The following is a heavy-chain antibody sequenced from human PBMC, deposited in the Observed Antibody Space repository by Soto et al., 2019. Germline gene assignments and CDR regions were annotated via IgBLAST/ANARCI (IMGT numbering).Heavy chain of an antibody. V-gene: IGHV4-34*01. Sequence: PSETLSLTCAVYGGSFSGYYWNCIRQPPGKGLEWIGEISHSGSTNYNPSLKSRVTISVDTSKNQFSLKLTSVTAADTAIYYCARATYYYGVDVWGQGTTVTAP. J-gene: IGHJ6*02. CDR1: GGSFSGYY. CDR2: ISHSGST. CDR3: ARATYYYGVDV.